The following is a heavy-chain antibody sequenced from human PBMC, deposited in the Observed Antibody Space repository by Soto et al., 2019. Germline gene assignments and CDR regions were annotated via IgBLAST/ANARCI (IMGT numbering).Heavy chain of an antibody. CDR1: GYTFTSYY. CDR2: INPTGGST. D-gene: IGHD4-17*01. J-gene: IGHJ3*02. CDR3: AILPHECTMTTVTKVELAFDI. V-gene: IGHV1-46*03. Sequence: QVQLVQSGAEVKKPGASVKVSCKASGYTFTSYYMHWVRQAPGQGLEWMGIINPTGGSTSYAQKFQGRVTRTRDTSTSTVYMELSSLRSEDTAVYYCAILPHECTMTTVTKVELAFDIWGQGTMVTVSS.